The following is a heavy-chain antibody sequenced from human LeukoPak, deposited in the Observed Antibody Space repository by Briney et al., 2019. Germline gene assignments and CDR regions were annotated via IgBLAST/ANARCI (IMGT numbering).Heavy chain of an antibody. J-gene: IGHJ4*02. CDR3: AIVIYSSGYLYFDY. CDR1: GYTLTELS. D-gene: IGHD3-22*01. V-gene: IGHV1-24*01. Sequence: ASVKVSCKVSGYTLTELSMHWVRQAPGKGKEWMGGFDPEDGETIYAQKFQGRVTITADKSTSTAYMELSSLRSEDTAVYYCAIVIYSSGYLYFDYWGQGTLVTVSS. CDR2: FDPEDGET.